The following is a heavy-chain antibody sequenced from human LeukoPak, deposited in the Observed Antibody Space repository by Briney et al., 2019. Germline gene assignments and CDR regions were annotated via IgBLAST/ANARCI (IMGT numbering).Heavy chain of an antibody. Sequence: GGSLRLSCAASGFTFSSYAMNWVRQAPGKGLEWVANIRQDGSEKNYVDSVKGRFTISRDNAKNSLFLQMDSLRAEDTAVYYCAGGAGWLIDYWGQGTLVTVSS. J-gene: IGHJ4*02. V-gene: IGHV3-7*03. CDR2: IRQDGSEK. D-gene: IGHD3-16*01. CDR1: GFTFSSYA. CDR3: AGGAGWLIDY.